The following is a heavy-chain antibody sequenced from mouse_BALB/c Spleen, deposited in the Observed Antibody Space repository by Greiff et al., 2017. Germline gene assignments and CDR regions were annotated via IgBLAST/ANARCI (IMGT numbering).Heavy chain of an antibody. CDR3: TRHSSGYVGFAY. Sequence: VQLKESGPGLVAPSQSLSITCTVSGFSLTGYGVNWVRQPPGKGLEWLGMIWGDGSTDYNSTLKSRLSISKDNSKGQVFLKMNRLQTDDTAKYSSTRHSSGYVGFAYWGQGTLVTVSA. J-gene: IGHJ3*01. CDR2: IWGDGST. D-gene: IGHD3-1*01. V-gene: IGHV2-6-7*01. CDR1: GFSLTGYG.